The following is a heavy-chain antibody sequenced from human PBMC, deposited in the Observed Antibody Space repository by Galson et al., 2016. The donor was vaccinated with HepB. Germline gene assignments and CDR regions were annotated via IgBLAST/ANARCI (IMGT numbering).Heavy chain of an antibody. Sequence: PALVKPTQTLTLTCTFSGFSLRNSGVGVGWIRQPPGKALEWLGSIYWDDDKSSSPSLKNRHTITKDTSKNQVVLIMTDMDPVDTGTYYCAHTPAVNIAAWFAPWGQGIRVTVSS. CDR1: GFSLRNSGVG. D-gene: IGHD2/OR15-2a*01. J-gene: IGHJ5*02. CDR3: AHTPAVNIAAWFAP. CDR2: IYWDDDK. V-gene: IGHV2-5*02.